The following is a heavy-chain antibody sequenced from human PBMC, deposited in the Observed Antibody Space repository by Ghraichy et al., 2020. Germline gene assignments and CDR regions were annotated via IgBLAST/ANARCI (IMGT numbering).Heavy chain of an antibody. D-gene: IGHD3-16*01. V-gene: IGHV1-69*13. J-gene: IGHJ6*03. CDR1: GGTFSSYA. Sequence: SSVKVSCKASGGTFSSYAISWVRQAPGQGLEWMGGIIPIFGTANYAQKFQGRVTITADESTSTAYMELSSLRSEDTAVYYCASRGKSRFFFKYYYYMDVWGKGTTVTVSS. CDR2: IIPIFGTA. CDR3: ASRGKSRFFFKYYYYMDV.